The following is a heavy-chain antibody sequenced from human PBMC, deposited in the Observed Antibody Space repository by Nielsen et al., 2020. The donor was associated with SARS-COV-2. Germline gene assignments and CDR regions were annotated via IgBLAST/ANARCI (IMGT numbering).Heavy chain of an antibody. J-gene: IGHJ6*02. CDR1: GFTFSSYG. V-gene: IGHV3-30*18. CDR3: AKDQGFGLLDV. D-gene: IGHD3-10*01. CDR2: ISYDGSNK. Sequence: GGSLRLSCAASGFTFSSYGMHWVRQAPGKGLEWVAVISYDGSNKYYADSVKGRFTISRGNSKNTLYLQMNSLRAEDTAVYYCAKDQGFGLLDVWGRGTTVTVSS.